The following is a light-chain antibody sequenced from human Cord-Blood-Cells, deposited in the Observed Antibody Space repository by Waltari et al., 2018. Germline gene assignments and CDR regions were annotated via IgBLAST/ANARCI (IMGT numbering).Light chain of an antibody. Sequence: DIVMTQSPDSLAVSLGERATIHCKSSQSVLYSSNNKNYLAWYPQKPGQPPKLLIYWASTRESGVPDRFSGSGSGTDFTLTISSLQAEDVAVYYCQQYYSTPFTFGQGTKVEIK. CDR2: WAS. CDR3: QQYYSTPFT. V-gene: IGKV4-1*01. CDR1: QSVLYSSNNKNY. J-gene: IGKJ1*01.